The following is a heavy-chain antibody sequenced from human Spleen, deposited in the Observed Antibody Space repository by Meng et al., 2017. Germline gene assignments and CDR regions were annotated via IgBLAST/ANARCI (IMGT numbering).Heavy chain of an antibody. Sequence: GSLRLSCAVSGYSISSGYYWGWIRQPPGKGLEWIGSMYHSGSTFYNPSLKSRVAISVDRSKNQFSLILSSVTAPDTAVYYCAREGRGTYYFDAFDIWGQGTMVTV. CDR3: AREGRGTYYFDAFDI. V-gene: IGHV4-38-2*02. CDR2: MYHSGST. J-gene: IGHJ3*02. D-gene: IGHD1-26*01. CDR1: GYSISSGYY.